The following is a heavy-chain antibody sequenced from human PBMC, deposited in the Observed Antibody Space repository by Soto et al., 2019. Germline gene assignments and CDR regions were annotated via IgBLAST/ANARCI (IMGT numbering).Heavy chain of an antibody. CDR2: IYYSGST. CDR3: ARLDTAMDHDAFDI. CDR1: GGSISSYY. D-gene: IGHD5-18*01. V-gene: IGHV4-59*01. J-gene: IGHJ3*02. Sequence: SETLSLTCTVSGGSISSYYWSWIRQPPGKGLEWIGYIYYSGSTNYNPSLKSRVTISVDTSKNQFSLKLSSVTAADTAVYYCARLDTAMDHDAFDIWGQGTMVTVSS.